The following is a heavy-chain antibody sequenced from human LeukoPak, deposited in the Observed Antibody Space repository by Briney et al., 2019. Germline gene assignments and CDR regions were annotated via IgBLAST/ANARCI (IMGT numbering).Heavy chain of an antibody. Sequence: SETLSLTCTVSGGSISTYYWSWIRQPPGKGLEWIGYIYYSGSTNYNPSLKSRVTISVDTSKNQFSLKLSSVTAADTAVYYCARSRGYYYYYMDVWGKGTTVTVSS. J-gene: IGHJ6*03. D-gene: IGHD3-10*01. CDR1: GGSISTYY. CDR2: IYYSGST. V-gene: IGHV4-59*01. CDR3: ARSRGYYYYYMDV.